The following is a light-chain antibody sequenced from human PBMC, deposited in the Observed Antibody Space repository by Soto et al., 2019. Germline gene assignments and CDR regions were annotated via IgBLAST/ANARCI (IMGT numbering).Light chain of an antibody. CDR3: QQRSYWPPMYA. J-gene: IGKJ2*01. V-gene: IGKV3-11*01. Sequence: EIVLTQSPATLSLSPGERATLSCRASQSVSSYLAWYQKNPGQAPRLLIYDASNRATGIPARFSGSGSGTDFTHTISSLEPEDFAVYYCQQRSYWPPMYAFGQGTKLEIK. CDR2: DAS. CDR1: QSVSSY.